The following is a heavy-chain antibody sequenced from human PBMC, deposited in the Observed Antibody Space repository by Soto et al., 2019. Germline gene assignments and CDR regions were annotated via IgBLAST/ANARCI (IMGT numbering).Heavy chain of an antibody. D-gene: IGHD2-2*02. CDR3: AREGYCSSTSCYKSSIAARAGYSNFYYYGMDV. Sequence: GPLRLSCAACGSTFSSYSINWVRQAPGKGLEWVSSISSSSSYIYYADSVKGRFTTSRDNAKNSLYLQMNSLRAEDTAVYYCAREGYCSSTSCYKSSIAARAGYSNFYYYGMDVWGQGTTVTVSS. CDR2: ISSSSSYI. J-gene: IGHJ6*02. CDR1: GSTFSSYS. V-gene: IGHV3-21*01.